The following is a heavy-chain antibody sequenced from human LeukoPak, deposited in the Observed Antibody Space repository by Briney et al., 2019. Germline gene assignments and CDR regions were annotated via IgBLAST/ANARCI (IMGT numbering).Heavy chain of an antibody. D-gene: IGHD3-10*01. V-gene: IGHV3-30*04. J-gene: IGHJ4*02. CDR2: ISYDGSNK. CDR1: GFTFSSYA. Sequence: GGSLRLSCAASGFTFSSYAMHWVRQAPGKGLEWVAVISYDGSNKYYADSVKGRFTISRDNSKNTLYLQMNSLRAEDTAVYYCAKPQYYYGSGSYYDFDYWGQGTLVTVSS. CDR3: AKPQYYYGSGSYYDFDY.